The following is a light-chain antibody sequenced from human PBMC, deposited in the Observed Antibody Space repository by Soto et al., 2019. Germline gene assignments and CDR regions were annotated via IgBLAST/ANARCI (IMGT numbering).Light chain of an antibody. V-gene: IGKV2-28*01. Sequence: DIVVTQSPLSLPVTPGEPASISCRSSQSLLHSNGYYYLDWYLQKPGQSPQVLIYMGSNRASGVPDRVSGSGSGTDFTLTITRVEAEDVGVYYCMQTLQSRTFGQGTRLDIK. CDR2: MGS. CDR1: QSLLHSNGYYY. CDR3: MQTLQSRT. J-gene: IGKJ5*01.